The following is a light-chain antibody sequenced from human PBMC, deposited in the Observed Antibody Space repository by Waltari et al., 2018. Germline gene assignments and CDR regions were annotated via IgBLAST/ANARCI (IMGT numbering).Light chain of an antibody. CDR3: QQRSNWRIT. V-gene: IGKV3-11*01. Sequence: EIVLTQSPATLSLSPGERATLSCRASQSVSSYLAWYQQKPGQAPRLLIYDASNRATGIPPRVSGSGSGTYFTLTISSREPEDFAVYYCQQRSNWRITFGQGTRLEIK. CDR2: DAS. CDR1: QSVSSY. J-gene: IGKJ5*01.